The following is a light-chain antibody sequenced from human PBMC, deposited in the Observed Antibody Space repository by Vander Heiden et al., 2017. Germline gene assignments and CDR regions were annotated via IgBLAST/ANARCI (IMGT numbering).Light chain of an antibody. CDR3: QQYNKSPYI. CDR2: KAS. CDR1: QYISTS. Sequence: DIQMTQSPSTLSASVGDRVTITCRASQYISTSLAWYQQKPGKAPNLLIYKASTLESGVPSRFSGSGSGTDFTLTISSLLPDDFATYYCQQYNKSPYIFGQGTKLEIK. J-gene: IGKJ2*01. V-gene: IGKV1-5*03.